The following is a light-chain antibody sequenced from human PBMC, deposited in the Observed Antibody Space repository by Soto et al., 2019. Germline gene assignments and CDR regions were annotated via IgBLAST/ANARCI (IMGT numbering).Light chain of an antibody. V-gene: IGKV1-39*01. Sequence: DIQMTQSPSSLSASVGDRVTITCRASQSIGTYLNWYQQKPEKAPNLLISGASTLQRGVTSRFSGRGSATEFTRTVSSLEPEDFETYYGQRGHRTHGKFGKGTKADI. CDR3: QRGHRTHGK. J-gene: IGKJ1*01. CDR2: GAS. CDR1: QSIGTY.